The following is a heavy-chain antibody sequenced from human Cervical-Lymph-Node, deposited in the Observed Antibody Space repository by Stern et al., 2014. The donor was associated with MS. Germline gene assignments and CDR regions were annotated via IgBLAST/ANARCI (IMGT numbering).Heavy chain of an antibody. CDR2: IYHVGRT. CDR1: GASITSGNW. V-gene: IGHV4-4*02. CDR3: ARDNRFENFDY. J-gene: IGHJ4*02. D-gene: IGHD3-3*01. Sequence: QVQLQESGPGLVKPSGTLSLTCAVSGASITSGNWWSWVRQSPEKGLEWIGEIYHVGRTNYNPSLKSRVTISVDKSKNQFSLNLTSVTAADTAIYYCARDNRFENFDYWGQGTLVTVSS.